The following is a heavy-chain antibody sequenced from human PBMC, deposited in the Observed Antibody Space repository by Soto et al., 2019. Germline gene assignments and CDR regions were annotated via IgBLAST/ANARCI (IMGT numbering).Heavy chain of an antibody. CDR1: GGSISSYY. CDR3: ARGHYDFWSGYGSDYYYYMDV. Sequence: PSETLSLTCTVSGGSISSYYWSWSLQPPWKGLEWIGYIYYSGSTNYNPSLKSRVTISVDTSKNQFSLKLSSVTAADTAVYYCARGHYDFWSGYGSDYYYYMDVWGKGTTVTVSS. J-gene: IGHJ6*03. V-gene: IGHV4-59*08. CDR2: IYYSGST. D-gene: IGHD3-3*01.